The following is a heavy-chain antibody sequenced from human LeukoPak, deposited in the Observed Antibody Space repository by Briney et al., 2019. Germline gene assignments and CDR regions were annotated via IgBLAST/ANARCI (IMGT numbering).Heavy chain of an antibody. CDR3: ATEGLLFGYYYYMDV. Sequence: ASVKVSCKVSGYTLTELSMHWVRQAPGKGLEWMGGFDPEDGETIYAQKFQGRVTMTEDTSTDTAYVELSSLRSEDTAVYYCATEGLLFGYYYYMDVWGKGTTVTVSS. D-gene: IGHD3-3*01. CDR1: GYTLTELS. J-gene: IGHJ6*03. V-gene: IGHV1-24*01. CDR2: FDPEDGET.